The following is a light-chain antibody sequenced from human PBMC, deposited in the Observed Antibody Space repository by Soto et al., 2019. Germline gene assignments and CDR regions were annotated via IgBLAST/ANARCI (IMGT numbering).Light chain of an antibody. Sequence: EIVMTQSPATMSVSPGETATLSCRASQYVSNKVAWYQQKPGQAPRLLILGASTKATGVPARVSGSGSGTEFTLSISSLQSEDFAVYYCKQYKEWPPFTFGQGTRLEIK. V-gene: IGKV3-15*01. CDR3: KQYKEWPPFT. CDR2: GAS. J-gene: IGKJ5*01. CDR1: QYVSNK.